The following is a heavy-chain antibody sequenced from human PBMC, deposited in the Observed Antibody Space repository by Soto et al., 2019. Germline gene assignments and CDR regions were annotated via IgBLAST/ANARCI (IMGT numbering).Heavy chain of an antibody. D-gene: IGHD3-16*01. Sequence: EVQLLESGGGLVQPGGSLRLSCVGSGIEFSNYAMSWVRQAPGKGLEWVSIVSASGGTTYYVDSVKGRFTISREASKNTLYLQMNSRRAEDTARYYCATFMLVFGAPGWGRPMDVWGQGTAVTVSS. V-gene: IGHV3-23*01. CDR1: GIEFSNYA. CDR3: ATFMLVFGAPGWGRPMDV. J-gene: IGHJ6*02. CDR2: VSASGGTT.